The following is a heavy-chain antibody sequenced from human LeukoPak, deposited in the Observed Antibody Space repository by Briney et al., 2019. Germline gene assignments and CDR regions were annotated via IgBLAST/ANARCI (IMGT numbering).Heavy chain of an antibody. D-gene: IGHD4-23*01. Sequence: GGSLRLSCAASGFTFSSYWMHWVRQAPGKGLLWISRIDNDGSSTTYADFVKGRFTISRDNGKNTLYLQMNSLRAEDTAVYYCARGAYGGKGFDYWGQGTLVTVSS. V-gene: IGHV3-74*01. J-gene: IGHJ4*02. CDR2: IDNDGSST. CDR1: GFTFSSYW. CDR3: ARGAYGGKGFDY.